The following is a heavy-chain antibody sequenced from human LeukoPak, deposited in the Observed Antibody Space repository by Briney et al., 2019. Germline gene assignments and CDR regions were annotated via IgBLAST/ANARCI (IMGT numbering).Heavy chain of an antibody. CDR1: GYSFTSYW. J-gene: IGHJ4*02. CDR2: IYPGDSGS. CDR3: ARRDSSGYYFRFDY. Sequence: GESLKISCKGSGYSFTSYWIGWVRQMPGKGLEWMGIIYPGDSGSRYSPSSQGQVTISADKSISTAYLQWSSLKASDSAMYYCARRDSSGYYFRFDYWGRGTLVTVSS. D-gene: IGHD3-22*01. V-gene: IGHV5-51*01.